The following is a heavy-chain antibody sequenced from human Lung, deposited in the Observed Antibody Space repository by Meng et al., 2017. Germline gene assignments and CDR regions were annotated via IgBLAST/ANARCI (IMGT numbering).Heavy chain of an antibody. Sequence: QVQLVQSGAEVRKPGASLQVSCETSGYIFTDFQIHWVRQAPGQGLEWMGRITPNSGGANYAQKFQGRVTMTRDTSIRTAYMDLIRLTSDDTAIYYCARDRDGYASFDHWGQGTLVTVSS. J-gene: IGHJ4*02. CDR3: ARDRDGYASFDH. CDR1: GYIFTDFQ. D-gene: IGHD5-24*01. CDR2: ITPNSGGA. V-gene: IGHV1-2*06.